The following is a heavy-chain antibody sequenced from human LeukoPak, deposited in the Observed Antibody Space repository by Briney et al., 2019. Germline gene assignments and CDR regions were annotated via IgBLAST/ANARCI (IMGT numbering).Heavy chain of an antibody. CDR2: IRSKANSYAT. J-gene: IGHJ4*02. Sequence: AGGSLRLSCAASGFTFSGSAVHWVRQASGKGLEWVGRIRSKANSYATAYAASVKGRFTISRDDSKNTAYLQMNSLKTEDTAVYYCTTTYYDFWSGYPTDWGQGTLVTVSS. CDR3: TTTYYDFWSGYPTD. CDR1: GFTFSGSA. V-gene: IGHV3-73*01. D-gene: IGHD3-3*01.